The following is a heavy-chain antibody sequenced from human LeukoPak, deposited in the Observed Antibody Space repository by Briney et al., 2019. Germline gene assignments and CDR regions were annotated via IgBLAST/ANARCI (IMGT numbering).Heavy chain of an antibody. CDR1: GGSISSGGYY. CDR2: IYYSGST. Sequence: PSQTLSLTCTVSGGSISSGGYYWSWIRQHPGKGLEWIGYIYYSGSTYYNPSLKSRVTISVDTSKNQFSLKLSSVTAADTAVYYCARGNCSSTSCNYRDYWGQGTLVTVSS. J-gene: IGHJ4*02. V-gene: IGHV4-31*03. D-gene: IGHD2-2*01. CDR3: ARGNCSSTSCNYRDY.